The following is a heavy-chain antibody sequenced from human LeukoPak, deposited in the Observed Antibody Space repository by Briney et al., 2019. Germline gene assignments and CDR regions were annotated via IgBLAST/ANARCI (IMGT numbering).Heavy chain of an antibody. V-gene: IGHV3-21*01. CDR2: ISGSSSYI. CDR1: GFTFSSYS. Sequence: GGSLRLSCAASGFTFSSYSMNWIRQAPGKGLEWVSSISGSSSYIYYADSVTGRFTISRDNAKNSLYLQMNSLRAEDTAVYYCARDQSSVAGTTYNWFDPWGQGTLVTVSS. D-gene: IGHD6-19*01. CDR3: ARDQSSVAGTTYNWFDP. J-gene: IGHJ5*02.